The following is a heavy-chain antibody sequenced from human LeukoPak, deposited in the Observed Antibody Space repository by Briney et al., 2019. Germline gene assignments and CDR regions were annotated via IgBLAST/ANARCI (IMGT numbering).Heavy chain of an antibody. CDR1: GYTFTGYY. V-gene: IGHV1-2*02. J-gene: IGHJ5*02. CDR2: INPNSGGT. CDR3: ARDRKTMVRGVTINWFDP. Sequence: VASVKVSCKASGYTFTGYYMHWVRQAPGQGLEWMGWINPNSGGTNYAQKFQGRVTMTRDTSISTAYMELSRLRSDDTAVYYCARDRKTMVRGVTINWFDPWGQGTLVTVSS. D-gene: IGHD3-10*01.